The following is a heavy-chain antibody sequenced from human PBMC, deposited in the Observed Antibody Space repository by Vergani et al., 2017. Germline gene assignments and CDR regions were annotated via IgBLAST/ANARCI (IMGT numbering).Heavy chain of an antibody. CDR1: GFTFSSYG. CDR2: IKSKTDGGTT. V-gene: IGHV3-15*01. J-gene: IGHJ3*02. CDR3: TTGETTFAFDI. Sequence: VQLVESGGGVVQPGRSLRLSCAASGFTFSSYGMHWVRQAPGKGLEWVGRIKSKTDGGTTDYAAPVKGRFTISRDDSKNTLYLQMNSLKTEDTAVYYCTTGETTFAFDIWGQGTMVTVSS. D-gene: IGHD4-17*01.